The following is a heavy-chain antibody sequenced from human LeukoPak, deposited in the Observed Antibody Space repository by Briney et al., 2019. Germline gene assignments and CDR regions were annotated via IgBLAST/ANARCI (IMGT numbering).Heavy chain of an antibody. Sequence: GGSLRLSCAASGFTFSSYDMHGVRQATGKGLEWVSAIGTAGDPYYPGSVKGRFTISRENAKNSLYLQMNSLRAGDTAVYYCARDGGGDYGSGSYGMDVWGKGTTVTVPS. J-gene: IGHJ6*04. V-gene: IGHV3-13*05. CDR1: GFTFSSYD. CDR2: IGTAGDP. D-gene: IGHD3-10*01. CDR3: ARDGGGDYGSGSYGMDV.